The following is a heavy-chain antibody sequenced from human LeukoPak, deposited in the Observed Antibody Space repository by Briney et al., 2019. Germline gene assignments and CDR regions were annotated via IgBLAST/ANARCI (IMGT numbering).Heavy chain of an antibody. D-gene: IGHD3-3*01. J-gene: IGHJ5*02. CDR1: GFTFSNAW. V-gene: IGHV3-15*07. CDR2: IESKIDGGTT. Sequence: GGSLRLSCAASGFTFSNAWMNWVRQAPGKGPEWVGRIESKIDGGTTDYAAPVKGRFTISRDDSKNTLYLQMSSLKTEDTAVEYRTPGFSNYYTFRFRPLGQGNL. CDR3: TPGFSNYYTFRFRP.